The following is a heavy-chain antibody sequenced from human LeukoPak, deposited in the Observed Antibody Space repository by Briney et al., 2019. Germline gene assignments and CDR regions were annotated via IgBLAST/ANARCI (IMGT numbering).Heavy chain of an antibody. CDR2: INHSGST. D-gene: IGHD3-22*01. CDR1: DGSISGYY. V-gene: IGHV4-34*01. CDR3: ARGVVVWYYDSSGYTGSGFDY. Sequence: PSETLSLTCTVSDGSISGYYWIWVRQPPGKGLEWIGEINHSGSTNYNPSLKSRVTISVDTSKHQFSVKLSSVTAADTAVYYCARGVVVWYYDSSGYTGSGFDYWGQGTLVTVSS. J-gene: IGHJ4*02.